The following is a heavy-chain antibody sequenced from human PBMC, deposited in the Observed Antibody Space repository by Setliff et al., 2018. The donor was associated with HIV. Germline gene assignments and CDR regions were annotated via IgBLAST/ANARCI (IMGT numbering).Heavy chain of an antibody. CDR2: ISYDGSNK. CDR3: ARSVIGYYYYGMDV. D-gene: IGHD3-10*01. J-gene: IGHJ6*02. V-gene: IGHV3-30*01. Sequence: GGSLRLSCAASGFTFSSYAMHWVRQAPGKGLEWVAVISYDGSNKYYADSVKGRFTISRDNSKNTLYLQMNSLRAEDTAVYYCARSVIGYYYYGMDVWGQGTRVTVAS. CDR1: GFTFSSYA.